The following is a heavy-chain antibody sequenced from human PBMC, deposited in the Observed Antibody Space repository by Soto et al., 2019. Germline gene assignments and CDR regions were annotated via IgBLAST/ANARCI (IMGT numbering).Heavy chain of an antibody. CDR1: GYTFTSYD. Sequence: ASVKVSCKASGYTFTSYDINWVRQATGQGLEWMGWMNPNSGNTGYAQKFQGRVTMTRNTSISTAHMELSSLRSEDTAVYYCALVGDIVVVVAATPSAFDIWGQGTMVTVSS. V-gene: IGHV1-8*01. J-gene: IGHJ3*02. D-gene: IGHD2-15*01. CDR2: MNPNSGNT. CDR3: ALVGDIVVVVAATPSAFDI.